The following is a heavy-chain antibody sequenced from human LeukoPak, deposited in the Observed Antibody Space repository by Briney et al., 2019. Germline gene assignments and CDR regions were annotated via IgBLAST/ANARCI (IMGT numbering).Heavy chain of an antibody. CDR1: GGTFSSYA. Sequence: SVKVSCKASGGTFSSYAISWVRQAPGQGLEWMGRIIPILGIANYAQKFQGRVTITADKSTSTAYMELSSLRSEDTAVYYCAREWVVNSSGVRGDYWGQGTLVTVSS. D-gene: IGHD3-22*01. J-gene: IGHJ4*02. V-gene: IGHV1-69*04. CDR2: IIPILGIA. CDR3: AREWVVNSSGVRGDY.